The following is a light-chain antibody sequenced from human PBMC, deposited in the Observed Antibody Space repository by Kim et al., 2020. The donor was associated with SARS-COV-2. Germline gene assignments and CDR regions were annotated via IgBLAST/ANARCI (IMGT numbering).Light chain of an antibody. CDR3: QQYGSSPPRT. V-gene: IGKV3-20*01. J-gene: IGKJ1*01. CDR1: QSVSSSY. CDR2: GAS. Sequence: AGERATRAGRASQSVSSSYLAWYQQKPGQAPRLLIYGASSRATGIPDRFSGSGSGTDFTLTISRLEPEDFAVYYCQQYGSSPPRTFGQGTEVDIK.